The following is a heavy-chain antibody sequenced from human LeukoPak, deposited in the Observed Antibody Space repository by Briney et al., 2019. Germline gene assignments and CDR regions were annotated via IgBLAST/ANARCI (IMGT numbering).Heavy chain of an antibody. CDR1: GFTFSSYS. D-gene: IGHD5-24*01. V-gene: IGHV3-21*01. CDR3: ARDTGDGYNSY. J-gene: IGHJ4*02. Sequence: PGGSLRLSCAASGFTFSSYSMNWVRQAPGKGLEWVSSISSSSYIYYADSVKGRFTISRDNAKNSLYLQMNSLRAEDTAVYYCARDTGDGYNSYWGQGTLVTVSS. CDR2: ISSSSYI.